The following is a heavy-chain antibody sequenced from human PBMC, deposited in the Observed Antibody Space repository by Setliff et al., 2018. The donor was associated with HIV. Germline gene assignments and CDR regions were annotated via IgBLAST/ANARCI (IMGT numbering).Heavy chain of an antibody. V-gene: IGHV5-51*01. Sequence: GESLKISCKGSGYSFTSNWIGWVRQMPGKGLEWMGIIHPVDSDTRYSPSFQGRVTISADKSINTAYLQWSSLKASDTAIYYCTRHILAYCAGDCYPLDYWGQGTLVTVSS. CDR2: IHPVDSDT. CDR1: GYSFTSNW. CDR3: TRHILAYCAGDCYPLDY. J-gene: IGHJ4*02. D-gene: IGHD2-21*02.